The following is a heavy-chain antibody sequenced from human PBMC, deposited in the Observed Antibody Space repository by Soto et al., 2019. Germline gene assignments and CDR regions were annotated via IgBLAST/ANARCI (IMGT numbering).Heavy chain of an antibody. Sequence: GASVKVSCKASGYTFADYAVHWVRQAPGQSLEWVGWINSAHGKTKYSQKFQARVTITRDASATTDYLELSSLRSEDTAVYYCARLVAPGQFDYWGQGTRVTVSS. J-gene: IGHJ4*02. D-gene: IGHD5-12*01. CDR2: INSAHGKT. CDR3: ARLVAPGQFDY. CDR1: GYTFADYA. V-gene: IGHV1-3*04.